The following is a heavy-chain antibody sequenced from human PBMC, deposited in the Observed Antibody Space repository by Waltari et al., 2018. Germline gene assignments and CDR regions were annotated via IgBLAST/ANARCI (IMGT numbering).Heavy chain of an antibody. CDR1: GYTFTSYG. D-gene: IGHD5-18*01. Sequence: QVQLVQSGAEVKKPGASVKVSCKASGYTFTSYGISWVRQAPGQGLEWMGWISAYNGTTNDAQKLQGRVTMTTDTSTSTADMVLRRLRSDDAAVYYCARDDLAVVQAPGNIQDWGQGTLVTVSS. CDR3: ARDDLAVVQAPGNIQD. V-gene: IGHV1-18*01. J-gene: IGHJ1*01. CDR2: ISAYNGTT.